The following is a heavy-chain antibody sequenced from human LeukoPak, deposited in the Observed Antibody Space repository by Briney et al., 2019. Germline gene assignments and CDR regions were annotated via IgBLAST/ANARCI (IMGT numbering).Heavy chain of an antibody. CDR1: RFTFSGSA. J-gene: IGHJ4*02. Sequence: GGSLRLSCAASRFTFSGSALHWVRQASGKGLEWIGRIRSKTNNYATTYAASVTGRFTISRDDAENTAYLQMNSLRAEDAAVYYCAKAPATSCSGVYCYPFDHWGQGTLVTVSS. D-gene: IGHD2-15*01. V-gene: IGHV3-73*01. CDR2: IRSKTNNYAT. CDR3: AKAPATSCSGVYCYPFDH.